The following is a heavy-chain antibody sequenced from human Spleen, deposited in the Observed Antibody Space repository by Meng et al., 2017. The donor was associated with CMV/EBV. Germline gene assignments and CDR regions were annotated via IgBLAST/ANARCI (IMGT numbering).Heavy chain of an antibody. J-gene: IGHJ6*02. CDR3: ARDIVVVPVTNYYYYGMDV. V-gene: IGHV3-66*03. CDR2: IYSSDNT. Sequence: GESLKISCAASGFSVSTNHMYWVRQAPGKGLEWVSVIYSSDNTYYADSVKGRFTISRDSSKNTLFLQMNSLRAEDTAVYYCARDIVVVPVTNYYYYGMDVWGQGTTVTVSS. D-gene: IGHD2-2*01. CDR1: GFSVSTNH.